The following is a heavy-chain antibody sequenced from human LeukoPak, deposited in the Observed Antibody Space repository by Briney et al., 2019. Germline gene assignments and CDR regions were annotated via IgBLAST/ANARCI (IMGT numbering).Heavy chain of an antibody. CDR1: GFTFSDYY. CDR2: ISSSGSTI. CDR3: AKGAAAGLVDWFDP. D-gene: IGHD6-13*01. V-gene: IGHV3-11*01. Sequence: GGSLRLSCAASGFTFSDYYMSWIRQAPGKGLEWVSYISSSGSTIYYADSVKGRFTISRDNAKNSLYLQMNSLRAEDTAVYYCAKGAAAGLVDWFDPWGQGTLVAVSS. J-gene: IGHJ5*02.